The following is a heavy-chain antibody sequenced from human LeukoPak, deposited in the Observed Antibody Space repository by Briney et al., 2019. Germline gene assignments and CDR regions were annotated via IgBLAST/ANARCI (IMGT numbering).Heavy chain of an antibody. J-gene: IGHJ4*02. CDR1: GFTFSSYW. V-gene: IGHV3-7*01. CDR3: ARDIVVPAAMPRSL. D-gene: IGHD2-2*01. CDR2: IKQDGSEK. Sequence: GGSLRLSCAASGFTFSSYWMSWVRQAPGKGLEWVASIKQDGSEKYYVDSVKGRFTISRDNAKNSLYLQMNSLRAEDTAVYYCARDIVVPAAMPRSLWGQGTLVTVSS.